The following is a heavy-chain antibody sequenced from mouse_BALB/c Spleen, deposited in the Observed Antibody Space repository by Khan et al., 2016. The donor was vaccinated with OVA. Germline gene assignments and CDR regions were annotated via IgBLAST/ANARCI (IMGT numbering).Heavy chain of an antibody. D-gene: IGHD1-3*01. CDR3: ARLEDI. CDR2: ILAGGST. V-gene: IGHV2-9*02. J-gene: IGHJ2*01. CDR1: GFSLTSYG. Sequence: QVQLKESGPGLVAPSQSLSITCTVSGFSLTSYGVHWVRQPPGKGLEWLGVILAGGSTNYHSAPMSRLSLRKDHSKCRVFLKMNSLQTDDTAMYYCARLEDIWGQGTTLTVSS.